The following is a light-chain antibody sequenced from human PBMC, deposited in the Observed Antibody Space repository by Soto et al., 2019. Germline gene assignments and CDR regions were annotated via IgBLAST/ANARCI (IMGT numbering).Light chain of an antibody. V-gene: IGKV4-1*01. CDR1: QSVLFSSNNKNY. CDR3: QQYYSTPPYT. Sequence: IVMTQSPDSLAVSLGERATINCKSSQSVLFSSNNKNYLAGYRQKPGQPPKLIIYWASIRESGVPDRISGSGSGTDFTLTIGSLQAEDVAVYYCQQYYSTPPYTFGHGTKLEIK. J-gene: IGKJ2*01. CDR2: WAS.